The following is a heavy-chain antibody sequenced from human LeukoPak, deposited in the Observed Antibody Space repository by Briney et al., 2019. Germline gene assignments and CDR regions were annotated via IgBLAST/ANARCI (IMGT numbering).Heavy chain of an antibody. D-gene: IGHD5-12*01. J-gene: IGHJ4*02. CDR1: GFTFSGYG. CDR3: ARGIYSGYHYFDY. V-gene: IGHV3-33*01. CDR2: IWSDGSNK. Sequence: GGSLRLSCAASGFTFSGYGMHWVRQPPGKGLEWVAVIWSDGSNKYYEDSVKGRFTISRDNSKNTLYLQMNSLRAEDTAVYYCARGIYSGYHYFDYWGQGTPVTVSP.